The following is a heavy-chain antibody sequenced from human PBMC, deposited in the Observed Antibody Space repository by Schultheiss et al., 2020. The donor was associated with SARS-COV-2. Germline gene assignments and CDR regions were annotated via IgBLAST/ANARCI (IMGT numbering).Heavy chain of an antibody. CDR1: GGSINSDNW. CDR3: ARGPRFDP. CDR2: VSESGST. J-gene: IGHJ5*02. Sequence: SETLSLTCAVSGGSINSDNWWSWVRQPPGKGLEWIGEVSESGSTNYNPSLKSRVTISVDTSKTQFSLKLSSVTAADTAVYYCARGPRFDPWGQGTLVTVSS. V-gene: IGHV4-4*02.